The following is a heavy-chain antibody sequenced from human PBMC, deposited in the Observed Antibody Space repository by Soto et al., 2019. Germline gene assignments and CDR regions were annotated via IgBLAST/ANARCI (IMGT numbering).Heavy chain of an antibody. CDR2: ISAYNGNT. Sequence: QVQLVQSGGEVKKPGASVKVSCRASGYTFSNYGITWVRQAPGQGLEWMGWISAYNGNTNYAQKLQGRVTMTTDTSTNTVYMELMSLRSDDTAVYYCAREGLLPYYYYGRDVWGQGTTVTVSS. J-gene: IGHJ6*02. CDR1: GYTFSNYG. V-gene: IGHV1-18*01. D-gene: IGHD2-15*01. CDR3: AREGLLPYYYYGRDV.